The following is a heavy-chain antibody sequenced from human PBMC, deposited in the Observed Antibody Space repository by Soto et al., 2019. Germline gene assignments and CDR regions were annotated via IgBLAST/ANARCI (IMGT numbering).Heavy chain of an antibody. CDR2: IYHAGST. CDR1: GGSISSSSW. CDR3: ARGLSFRGDFDV. J-gene: IGHJ3*01. V-gene: IGHV4-4*02. Sequence: HLQESGPGLVKPSGTLSLTCDVSGGSISSSSWWSWGRQSPGKGLEWIGEIYHAGSTNYNPSFQSRVTILADKSKNHFSLRLTSVTAADTAIYYCARGLSFRGDFDVWGQGTTVTVSS. D-gene: IGHD2-21*02.